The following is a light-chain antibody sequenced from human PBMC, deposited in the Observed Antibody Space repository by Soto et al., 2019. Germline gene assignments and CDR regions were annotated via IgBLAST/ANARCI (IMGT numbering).Light chain of an antibody. CDR3: LEYGNSPYT. CDR2: GAS. CDR1: QSVSSGD. J-gene: IGKJ2*01. V-gene: IGKV3-20*01. Sequence: EIALTQSPGTLSLSPGQRATLSCRTSQSVSSGDFAWYQHRPGQAPRLVIYGASTTATGVPDRFSGSGSGTDFTLTISGLEPDDFAVYFCLEYGNSPYTFGQGTKLEMK.